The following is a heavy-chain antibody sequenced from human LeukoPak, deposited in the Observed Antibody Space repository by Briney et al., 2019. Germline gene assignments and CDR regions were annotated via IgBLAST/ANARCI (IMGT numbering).Heavy chain of an antibody. CDR3: ARGRHYYGSGSYYYYFDY. CDR1: GGSSSSYY. J-gene: IGHJ4*02. CDR2: IYTSGST. Sequence: PSENLSRNCTVSGGSSSSYYWSWIRQPAGKGLEWIGRIYTSGSTNYNPSLKSRVTISVDTSKDQFSLKLSSVTAADTAVYYCARGRHYYGSGSYYYYFDYWGQGTLVTVSS. D-gene: IGHD3-10*01. V-gene: IGHV4-4*07.